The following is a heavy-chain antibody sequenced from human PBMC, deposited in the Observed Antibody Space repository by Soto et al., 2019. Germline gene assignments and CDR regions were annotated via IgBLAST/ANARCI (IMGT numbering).Heavy chain of an antibody. D-gene: IGHD6-13*01. V-gene: IGHV4-61*01. CDR2: IHYSGTT. Sequence: SETLSLTCSVSGGSVSDKTYYWSWIRQPPGKGLEWIGYIHYSGTTSFFPSYNPSLRSRVTISEDTSKNQFSLKLLSVTTADTAVYFCAAGEASSRNLAPYYLDFWGQGTLVTVSS. CDR1: GGSVSDKTYY. J-gene: IGHJ4*02. CDR3: AAGEASSRNLAPYYLDF.